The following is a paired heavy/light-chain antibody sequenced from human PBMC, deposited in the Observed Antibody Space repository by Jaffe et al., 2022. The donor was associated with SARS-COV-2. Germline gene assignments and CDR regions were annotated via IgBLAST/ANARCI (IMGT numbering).Light chain of an antibody. CDR3: QQYNSYPLT. V-gene: IGKV1-5*03. CDR1: QTINRW. CDR2: KAS. J-gene: IGKJ4*01. Sequence: DIQMTQSPSTLSASVGDRVTITCRASQTINRWLAWYQQKPGKAPNLLIYKASSLESGVPSRFSGSGSGTEFTLTISSLQPDDFATYYCQQYNSYPLTFGGGTKVEIK.
Heavy chain of an antibody. CDR1: GFTVSTNF. J-gene: IGHJ5*02. CDR2: IQSGGST. D-gene: IGHD3-10*01. Sequence: EVQLVQSGGGLIQPGGSLRLSCAASGFTVSTNFMTWVRQAPGKGLEWVSVIQSGGSTYYADSVKGRFTISRDNSRNTLYFQMNSLRAEDTAVYYCARGASDNWFDPWGQGTLVTVSS. V-gene: IGHV3-53*01. CDR3: ARGASDNWFDP.